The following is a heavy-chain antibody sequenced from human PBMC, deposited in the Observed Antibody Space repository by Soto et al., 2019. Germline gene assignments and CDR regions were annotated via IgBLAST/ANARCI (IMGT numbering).Heavy chain of an antibody. CDR3: AHKGGGDRILDY. V-gene: IGHV2-5*02. CDR2: IYWDDAK. CDR1: GFSLSASGVG. J-gene: IGHJ4*02. Sequence: ITLKESGPTLVKPTQTLTLTCTFSGFSLSASGVGVGWIRQPPGKALEWLAIIYWDDAKHYSPSLKSSLTITKDTSKNQLVLTMTNMDPVDTATYYCAHKGGGDRILDYWGQGTLVTVSS. D-gene: IGHD3-16*01.